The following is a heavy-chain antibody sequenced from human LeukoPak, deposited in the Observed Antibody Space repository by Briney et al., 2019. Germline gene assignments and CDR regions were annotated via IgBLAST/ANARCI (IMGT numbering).Heavy chain of an antibody. Sequence: GGSLRLSCAASGFTFSSSAMSWVRQAPGKGLEWVPAISGSGGSTYYADSVKGRFTISRDNSKNTLYLQMNSLRAEDTAVYYCANELDKGFDYWGQGTLVTVSS. V-gene: IGHV3-23*01. D-gene: IGHD3-9*01. J-gene: IGHJ4*02. CDR3: ANELDKGFDY. CDR2: ISGSGGST. CDR1: GFTFSSSA.